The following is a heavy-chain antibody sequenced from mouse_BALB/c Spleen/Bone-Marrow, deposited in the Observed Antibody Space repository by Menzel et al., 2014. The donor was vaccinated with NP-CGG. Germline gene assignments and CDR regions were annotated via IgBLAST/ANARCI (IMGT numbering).Heavy chain of an antibody. J-gene: IGHJ3*01. CDR3: VRLSYYGRFAY. V-gene: IGHV4-1*02. CDR2: INPDSSTI. CDR1: GFDFSRYW. Sequence: DVMLVESGGGLVQPGGSLKLSCAASGFDFSRYWMSWVRQAPGKGLEWIGEINPDSSTINYTPSLKDKFIIPRDNAKNPLYLQMSKVRSEDTALYYCVRLSYYGRFAYWGQGALVTVSA. D-gene: IGHD1-1*01.